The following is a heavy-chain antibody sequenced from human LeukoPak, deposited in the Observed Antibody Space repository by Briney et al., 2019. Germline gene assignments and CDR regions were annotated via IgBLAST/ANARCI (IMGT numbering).Heavy chain of an antibody. J-gene: IGHJ6*03. CDR1: GGTFSSYA. Sequence: SVKVSCKASGGTFSSYAISWVRQAPGQGLEWMGGIIPIFGTANYAQKFQGRVTITTDESTSTAYMELSSLRSEDTAVYYCARVGCSSTSCYAGALGDYYYYMDVWGKGTTVTVSS. CDR3: ARVGCSSTSCYAGALGDYYYYMDV. V-gene: IGHV1-69*05. D-gene: IGHD2-2*01. CDR2: IIPIFGTA.